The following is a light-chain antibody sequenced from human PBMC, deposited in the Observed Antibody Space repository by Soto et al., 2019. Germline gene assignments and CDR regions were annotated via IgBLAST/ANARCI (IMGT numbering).Light chain of an antibody. Sequence: QSVLTQPPSASGTPGQRVTISCSGSSFNIGSNYVYWYQQLPGTAPKLLIYRNNQRPSGVPDRFSGSKSGTSASLAISGLRSEDEADYYCAAWDGSLSGVVFGGGTKLTVL. V-gene: IGLV1-47*01. CDR1: SFNIGSNY. CDR2: RNN. J-gene: IGLJ2*01. CDR3: AAWDGSLSGVV.